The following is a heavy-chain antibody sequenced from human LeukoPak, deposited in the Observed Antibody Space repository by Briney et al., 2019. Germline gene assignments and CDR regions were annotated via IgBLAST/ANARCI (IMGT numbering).Heavy chain of an antibody. Sequence: PSETLSLTCSVSGDSISTYHWSWIRQPPGKGLEWIAYIFTDGSTSYNPSLKSRVTISVDTSKNQFSLKLSSVTAADTAVYYCAGEIPRGYRFDYWGQGTPVTVSS. J-gene: IGHJ4*02. V-gene: IGHV4-4*08. CDR1: GDSISTYH. CDR3: AGEIPRGYRFDY. CDR2: IFTDGST. D-gene: IGHD5-18*01.